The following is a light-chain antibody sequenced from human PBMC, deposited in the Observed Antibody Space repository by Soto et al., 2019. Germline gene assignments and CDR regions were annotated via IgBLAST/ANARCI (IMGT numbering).Light chain of an antibody. CDR2: EVS. Sequence: QSVLTQPASVSGSPGQSITISCTGTSSDVGGYIYVSWYQHHPGKAPKLMIYEVSNRPSGVSTRFSGSKSGNTASLTISGLQAEDEADYYCSSYTSSSTLVFGAGTKLTVL. V-gene: IGLV2-14*01. CDR1: SSDVGGYIY. J-gene: IGLJ1*01. CDR3: SSYTSSSTLV.